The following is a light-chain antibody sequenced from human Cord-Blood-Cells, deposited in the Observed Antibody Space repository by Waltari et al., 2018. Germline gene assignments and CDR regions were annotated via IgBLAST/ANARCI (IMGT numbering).Light chain of an antibody. CDR3: QPYYSTPLT. J-gene: IGKJ4*01. Sequence: DIVMTQSPDSLAVSLGERATINCKSSQSVLYSSNNKNYLAWYQQKPGQPPKLLIDWASTRESGVPDRFSGSGSGTDFTLTISSLQAEDVAVYYCQPYYSTPLTFGGGTKVEIK. CDR2: WAS. CDR1: QSVLYSSNNKNY. V-gene: IGKV4-1*01.